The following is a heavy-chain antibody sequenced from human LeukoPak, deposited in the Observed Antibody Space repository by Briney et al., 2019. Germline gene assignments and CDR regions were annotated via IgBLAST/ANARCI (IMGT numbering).Heavy chain of an antibody. V-gene: IGHV4-30-4*08. CDR1: GYSISSHYC. CDR3: ARDPSDYGAFDS. Sequence: PSETLSLTCSVSGYSISSHYCWGWIRQPPGKGLEWVGYILYSGDTYYNPSLKSRLTISLDMSKNQFSLKLKSVTPADTAVYYCARDPSDYGAFDSWGQGTLVTVSS. CDR2: ILYSGDT. D-gene: IGHD4-17*01. J-gene: IGHJ4*02.